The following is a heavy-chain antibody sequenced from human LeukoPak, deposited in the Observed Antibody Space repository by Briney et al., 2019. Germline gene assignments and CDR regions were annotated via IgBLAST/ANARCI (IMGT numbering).Heavy chain of an antibody. CDR3: ARDQPPGIAVAGTPTFDY. D-gene: IGHD6-19*01. V-gene: IGHV4-39*07. Sequence: SETLSLTCTVSGGSISSSSYYWGWIRQPPGKGLEWIGSIYYSGSTYYNPSLKSRVTISVDTSKNQFSLKLSSVTAADTAVYYCARDQPPGIAVAGTPTFDYWGQGTLVTVSS. CDR1: GGSISSSSYY. J-gene: IGHJ4*02. CDR2: IYYSGST.